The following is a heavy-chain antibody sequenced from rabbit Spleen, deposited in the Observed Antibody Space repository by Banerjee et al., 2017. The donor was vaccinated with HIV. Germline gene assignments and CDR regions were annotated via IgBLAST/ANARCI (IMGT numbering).Heavy chain of an antibody. V-gene: IGHV1S45*01. CDR2: INSITGKT. CDR1: GFSFTNKDV. J-gene: IGHJ4*01. Sequence: QEQLVESGGGLVRPEGSLKLSCTASGFSFTNKDVMCWVRQAPGKGLEWIGCINSITGKTVYATWAKGRFSISRASSTTVFLQVTSLTAADTATYFCARDLPDIIGWNFGWWGPGTLVTVS. D-gene: IGHD1-1*01. CDR3: ARDLPDIIGWNFGW.